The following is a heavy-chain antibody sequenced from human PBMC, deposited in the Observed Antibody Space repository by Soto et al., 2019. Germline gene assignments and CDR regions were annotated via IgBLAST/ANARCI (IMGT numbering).Heavy chain of an antibody. CDR3: ARDGYCSGGSCYSVPVFDY. V-gene: IGHV3-33*01. CDR2: LWYAGSKK. J-gene: IGHJ4*02. D-gene: IGHD2-15*01. CDR1: GLTFSSYD. Sequence: PGGSLRLSFAAAGLTFSSYDMNWVRPAAGKWLKGGKVLWYAGSKKEDADSVKGRFTISRYNSKNTLYLQMNSLRAYDTAVYYCARDGYCSGGSCYSVPVFDYWGQGP.